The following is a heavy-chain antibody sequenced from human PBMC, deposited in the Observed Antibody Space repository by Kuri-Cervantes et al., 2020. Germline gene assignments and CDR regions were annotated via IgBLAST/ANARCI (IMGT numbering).Heavy chain of an antibody. Sequence: LSLTCAASGFIFDDYAMHWVRQAPGKGLEWVSGINWNGGTIGYADSVKGRFTISRDNSKNTLFLQMDSLRPEDTAVYYCANCRDSYGRFYPFDNWGQGTPVTVSS. D-gene: IGHD5-18*01. J-gene: IGHJ4*02. CDR1: GFIFDDYA. V-gene: IGHV3-9*01. CDR3: ANCRDSYGRFYPFDN. CDR2: INWNGGTI.